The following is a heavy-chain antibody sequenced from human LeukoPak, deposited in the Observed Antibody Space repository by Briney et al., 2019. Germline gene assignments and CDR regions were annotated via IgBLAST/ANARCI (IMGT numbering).Heavy chain of an antibody. D-gene: IGHD3-9*01. V-gene: IGHV3-74*01. CDR3: ARVEVEPTYFDL. Sequence: PGGSLRLSCAASGFTFRYHCIHWVRQVPGKGLVWLSRINTDGSHTNYADSVKDRFTMSRDNAKNTVHLQMNSLTAEDTAVYYCARVEVEPTYFDLWGQGTLVTVSS. J-gene: IGHJ4*02. CDR1: GFTFRYHC. CDR2: INTDGSHT.